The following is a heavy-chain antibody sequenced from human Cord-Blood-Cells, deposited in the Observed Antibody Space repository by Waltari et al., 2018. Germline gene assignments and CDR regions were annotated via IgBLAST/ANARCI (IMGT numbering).Heavy chain of an antibody. CDR2: IRYDGSNK. D-gene: IGHD2-8*01. CDR3: AKAMGGGFDY. J-gene: IGHJ4*02. V-gene: IGHV3-30*02. Sequence: QVQLVESGGGAVQPGGSMRLSCAASGFTFSSYGRPWVRQAPGKGLEWVAFIRYDGSNKYYADSVKGRFTISRDNSKNTLYLQMNSLRAEDTAVYYCAKAMGGGFDYWGQGTLVTVSS. CDR1: GFTFSSYG.